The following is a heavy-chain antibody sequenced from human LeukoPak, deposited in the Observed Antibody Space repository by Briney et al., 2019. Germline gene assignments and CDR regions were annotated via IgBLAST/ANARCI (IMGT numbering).Heavy chain of an antibody. J-gene: IGHJ4*02. CDR3: ARVDRSGYSYGYSIDY. V-gene: IGHV1-8*01. D-gene: IGHD5-18*01. CDR2: MNPNSGNT. Sequence: ASVKVSCKASGYTFTSYDINWVRQATGQGLEWMGWMNPNSGNTGYAQKFQGRVTMTRNTSISTAYMELSSLRSEDTAVYYCARVDRSGYSYGYSIDYWSQGTLVTVSS. CDR1: GYTFTSYD.